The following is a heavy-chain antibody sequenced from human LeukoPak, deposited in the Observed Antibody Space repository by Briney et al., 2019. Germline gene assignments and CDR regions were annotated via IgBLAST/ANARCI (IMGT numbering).Heavy chain of an antibody. CDR3: ARGQTSVVTAIPYYFDY. V-gene: IGHV4-34*01. D-gene: IGHD2-21*02. CDR1: GGSISSYY. Sequence: PSETLSLTCTVSGGSISSYYWSWIRQSPGKGLEWIAEINHSGSTYYNPSLKSRVTISVDTSKNQFSLKLNSVTAADTAVYYCARGQTSVVTAIPYYFDYWGRGTLVTVSS. CDR2: INHSGST. J-gene: IGHJ4*02.